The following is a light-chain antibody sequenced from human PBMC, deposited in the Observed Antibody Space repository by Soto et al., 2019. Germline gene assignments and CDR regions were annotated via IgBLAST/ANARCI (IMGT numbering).Light chain of an antibody. CDR2: DVS. CDR1: SSDVGGYDY. J-gene: IGLJ1*01. Sequence: QSALTQPASVSGSPGQSITISCTGTSSDVGGYDYVSWYQHHPGKAPKLMIYDVSNRPSGVSNRFSGSKSGNTASLTISGLQAEDEAHYYCSSHTRTRTPPEVFGTGTKLTLL. V-gene: IGLV2-14*03. CDR3: SSHTRTRTPPEV.